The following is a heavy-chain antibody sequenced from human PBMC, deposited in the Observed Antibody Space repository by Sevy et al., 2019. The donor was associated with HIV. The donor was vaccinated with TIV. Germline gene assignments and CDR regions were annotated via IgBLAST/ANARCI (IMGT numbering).Heavy chain of an antibody. Sequence: GESLKISCAASGFTFSDYYMSWIRQAPGKGLEWVSYISSSSSYTNYADSVKGRFTISRDNAKNSLYLQMNSLRVEDTAVYYCARSGDYGSGSYRAFDIWGQGTMVTVSS. CDR1: GFTFSDYY. V-gene: IGHV3-11*06. D-gene: IGHD3-10*01. CDR2: ISSSSSYT. J-gene: IGHJ3*02. CDR3: ARSGDYGSGSYRAFDI.